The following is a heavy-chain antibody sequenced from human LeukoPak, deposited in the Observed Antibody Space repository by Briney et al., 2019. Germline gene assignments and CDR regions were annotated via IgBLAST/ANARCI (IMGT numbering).Heavy chain of an antibody. V-gene: IGHV4-39*07. D-gene: IGHD2-15*01. Sequence: PSETLSLTCTVSGGSVSSSSYHWGWIRQPPGKGLEWIGSVFYSGSTYYNPSLKSRVTMSVDTSKNQFSLKLSSVTAADTAVYYCARDAAYGYCSGGSCYSGFDYWGQGTLVTVSS. CDR2: VFYSGST. CDR3: ARDAAYGYCSGGSCYSGFDY. J-gene: IGHJ4*02. CDR1: GGSVSSSSYH.